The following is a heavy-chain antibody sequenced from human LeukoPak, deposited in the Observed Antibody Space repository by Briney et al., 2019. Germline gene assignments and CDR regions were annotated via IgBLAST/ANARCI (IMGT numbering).Heavy chain of an antibody. J-gene: IGHJ4*02. CDR3: ARQYYDYVWGSYRYPFDY. V-gene: IGHV3-23*01. CDR1: GFTFSNYA. CDR2: ISGTGGSA. Sequence: PGGSLRLSCAASGFTFSNYAMSWVRQAPGKGLEWVSTISGTGGSAYYADSVKGRFTISRDNSKNTLYLQMNSLRAEDTAVYYCARQYYDYVWGSYRYPFDYWGQGTLVTVSS. D-gene: IGHD3-16*02.